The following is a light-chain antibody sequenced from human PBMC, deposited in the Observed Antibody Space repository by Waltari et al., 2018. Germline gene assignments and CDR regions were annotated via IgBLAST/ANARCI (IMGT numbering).Light chain of an antibody. J-gene: IGKJ1*01. CDR3: QKYGTLPAT. CDR2: DAS. V-gene: IGKV3-20*01. Sequence: IVLTQSPGTLSLSPGERATLSCRASQSVSKYLAWYQQKPGQAPRLLIYDASTRATGIPDRFSGSGWGTDFSLTISRLEPEDFAVYYCQKYGTLPATFGQGTKVQMK. CDR1: QSVSKY.